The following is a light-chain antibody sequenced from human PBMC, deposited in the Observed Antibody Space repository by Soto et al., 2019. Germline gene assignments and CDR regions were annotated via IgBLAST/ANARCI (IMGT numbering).Light chain of an antibody. J-gene: IGLJ1*01. CDR3: NSYTSSSTDV. CDR1: SSDVGAYNY. CDR2: DVT. Sequence: QSALTQPASVSGSPGQWITISCTGSSSDVGAYNYVSWYQQHTGKAPKLMVYDVTKRPSGVSNRFSGSKSGNTASLTISGLQAEDEADYYCNSYTSSSTDVFGTGTKVTVL. V-gene: IGLV2-14*01.